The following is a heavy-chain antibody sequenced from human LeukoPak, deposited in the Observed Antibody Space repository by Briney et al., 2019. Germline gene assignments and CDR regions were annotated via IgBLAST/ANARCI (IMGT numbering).Heavy chain of an antibody. J-gene: IGHJ6*02. CDR3: ARERLLDYYGMDV. V-gene: IGHV3-53*04. Sequence: PGGSLRLSCAASGFTVSSNYMSWVRQAPGKGLEGVSVIYSGGGTYYADSVKGRFTISRHNSKNTLYLQMNSLRAEDTAVYYCARERLLDYYGMDVWGQGTTVTVSS. CDR1: GFTVSSNY. CDR2: IYSGGGT.